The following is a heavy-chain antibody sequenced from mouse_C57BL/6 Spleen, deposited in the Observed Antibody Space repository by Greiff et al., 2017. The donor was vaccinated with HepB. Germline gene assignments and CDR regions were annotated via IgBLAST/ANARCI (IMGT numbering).Heavy chain of an antibody. J-gene: IGHJ3*01. CDR3: ARGDDGYFSGFAY. V-gene: IGHV1-69*01. D-gene: IGHD2-3*01. CDR1: GYTFTSYW. Sequence: QVQLQQPGAELVMPGASVKLSCKASGYTFTSYWMHWVKQRPGQGLEWIGEIDPSDSYTNYNQKFKGKSTLTVDKSSSTAYMQLSSLTSEDSAVYYCARGDDGYFSGFAYWGQGTLVTVSA. CDR2: IDPSDSYT.